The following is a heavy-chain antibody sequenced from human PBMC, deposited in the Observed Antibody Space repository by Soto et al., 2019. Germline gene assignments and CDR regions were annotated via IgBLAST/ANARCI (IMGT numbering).Heavy chain of an antibody. D-gene: IGHD2-15*01. CDR3: ARDGRYCSGGSCYSLPYYFDY. J-gene: IGHJ4*02. Sequence: QVQLQESGPGLVKPSETLSLTCTVSDGSISGYHWSWIRQPPGKGLEWIGYVYHSGSTNYNPSLKSRVTLSVGTSKNQFSLRLNSVPAADTAVYYCARDGRYCSGGSCYSLPYYFDYWGQGTLVTVSS. CDR1: DGSISGYH. CDR2: VYHSGST. V-gene: IGHV4-59*01.